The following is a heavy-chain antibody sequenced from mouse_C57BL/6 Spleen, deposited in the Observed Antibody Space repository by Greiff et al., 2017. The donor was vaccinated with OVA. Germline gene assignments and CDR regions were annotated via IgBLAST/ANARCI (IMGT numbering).Heavy chain of an antibody. CDR1: GYTFTSYW. J-gene: IGHJ2*01. CDR2: IYPGNSDT. D-gene: IGHD1-1*01. Sequence: DVKLVESGTVLARPGASVKMSCKTSGYTFTSYWMHWVKQRPGQGLEWIGAIYPGNSDTSYNQKFKGKAKLTAVTSASTAYMELSSLTNEDSAVYYCTRGGEYYYGSSYEGFFDYWGQGTTLTVSS. V-gene: IGHV1-5*01. CDR3: TRGGEYYYGSSYEGFFDY.